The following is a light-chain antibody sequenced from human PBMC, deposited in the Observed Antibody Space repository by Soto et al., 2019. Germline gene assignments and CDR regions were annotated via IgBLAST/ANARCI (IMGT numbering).Light chain of an antibody. CDR3: QQYYGTLPT. V-gene: IGKV4-1*01. CDR1: QSILYSSNNKNY. CDR2: WAS. Sequence: DIVMTQSPDSLAVSLGERATINCKSSQSILYSSNNKNYLAWYQQKPGQPPKLLIYWASTRESGVPDRFSGSGSGTDFSLTISSLQAEDVAVYYCQQYYGTLPTFGQGTKVGIK. J-gene: IGKJ1*01.